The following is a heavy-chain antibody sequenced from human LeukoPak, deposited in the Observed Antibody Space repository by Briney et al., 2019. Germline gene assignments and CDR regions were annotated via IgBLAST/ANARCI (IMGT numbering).Heavy chain of an antibody. Sequence: SETLSLTCTVSGYSISSDYYWGWIRQPPGKGLEWIGSIYHSGSTYYNPSLKSRATISVDTSKNQFSLKLTSVTAADTAVYYCTRAASSGPLFTYHMDVWGKGTTVTVSS. CDR3: TRAASSGPLFTYHMDV. D-gene: IGHD3-22*01. CDR2: IYHSGST. J-gene: IGHJ6*03. V-gene: IGHV4-38-2*02. CDR1: GYSISSDYY.